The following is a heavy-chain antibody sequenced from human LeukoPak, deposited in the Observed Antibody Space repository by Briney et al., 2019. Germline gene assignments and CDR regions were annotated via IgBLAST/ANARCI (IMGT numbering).Heavy chain of an antibody. CDR1: GGSFSGYY. V-gene: IGHV4-34*01. CDR3: ARRRSYIPVLWFGESPFDP. CDR2: INHSGST. D-gene: IGHD3-10*01. J-gene: IGHJ5*02. Sequence: SETLSLTCAVYGGSFSGYYWSWIRQPPGKGLEWIGEINHSGSTNYNPSLKSRVTISVDTSKNQFSLKLSSVTAADTAVYYCARRRSYIPVLWFGESPFDPWGQGTLVTVSS.